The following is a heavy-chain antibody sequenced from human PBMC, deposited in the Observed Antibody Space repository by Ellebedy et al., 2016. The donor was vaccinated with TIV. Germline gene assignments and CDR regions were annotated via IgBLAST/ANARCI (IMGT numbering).Heavy chain of an antibody. D-gene: IGHD4-17*01. CDR2: IYSYSGGAT. CDR3: LRDPGGGGDYGDNWFDA. J-gene: IGHJ5*02. Sequence: GESLKVSCAVSGFSVSGHFMSWVRQAPGKGLEWVSIIYSYSGGATNYTDSVRGRFTISRDDSKNTLPLQMNSLRAEDTAVYYCLRDPGGGGDYGDNWFDAWGRGTLVTVSS. CDR1: GFSVSGHF. V-gene: IGHV3-66*01.